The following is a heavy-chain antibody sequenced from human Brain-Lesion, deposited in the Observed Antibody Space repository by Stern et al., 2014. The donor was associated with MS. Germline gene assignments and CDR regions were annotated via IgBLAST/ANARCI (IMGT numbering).Heavy chain of an antibody. D-gene: IGHD2-2*01. J-gene: IGHJ6*02. Sequence: VQLVESGPGLVKPSQTLSLSCTVSGGSISSGGYYWSWIRQPAGKGLEWIGRIFNSGSTSYHPSLKRRVTISIHPSQNQFPLRLNPMTAADTAVYYCARGRVVPGFQYYATDVWGQGTTVIVSS. CDR3: ARGRVVPGFQYYATDV. CDR2: IFNSGST. CDR1: GGSISSGGYY. V-gene: IGHV4-61*02.